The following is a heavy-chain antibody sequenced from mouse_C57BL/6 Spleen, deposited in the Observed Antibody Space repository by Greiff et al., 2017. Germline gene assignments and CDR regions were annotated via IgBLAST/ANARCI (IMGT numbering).Heavy chain of an antibody. D-gene: IGHD4-1*01. CDR2: IHPNSGST. J-gene: IGHJ4*01. CDR3: ARRSWERAMDY. CDR1: GYTFTSYW. Sequence: QVQLKQPGAELVKPGASVKLSCKASGYTFTSYWMHWVKQRPGPGLEWIGMIHPNSGSTKYNEKFKSKATLTVDKSSSTAYMQLSSLTSEDSAVYYCARRSWERAMDYWGQGTSGTVSS. V-gene: IGHV1-64*01.